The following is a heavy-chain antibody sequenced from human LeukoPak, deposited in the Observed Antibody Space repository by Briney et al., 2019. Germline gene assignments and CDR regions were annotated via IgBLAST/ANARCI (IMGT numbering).Heavy chain of an antibody. CDR3: ARLQLERRGWGWGAFDI. V-gene: IGHV1-18*01. J-gene: IGHJ3*02. CDR2: ISAYNGNT. Sequence: GASVKVSCKASGYTFTSYGISWVRQAPGQGLEWMGWISAYNGNTNYAQKLQGRVTMTTDTSTSTAYMELRSLRSDDTAVYYCARLQLERRGWGWGAFDIWGQGTMVTVSS. D-gene: IGHD1-1*01. CDR1: GYTFTSYG.